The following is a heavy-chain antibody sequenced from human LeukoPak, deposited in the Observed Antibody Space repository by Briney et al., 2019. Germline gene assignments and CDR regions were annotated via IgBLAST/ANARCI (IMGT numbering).Heavy chain of an antibody. D-gene: IGHD4-23*01. Sequence: GGSLRLSCAASGFTFSTYGMHWVRQAPGKGLEWMTFIQAGGDEKYYAESVKGRFTVSRDNSKNTLYLQMNCLRAEDTAVYYCARDTPGYGGDDFDYWGQGALVTVSS. CDR1: GFTFSTYG. J-gene: IGHJ4*02. CDR2: IQAGGDEK. V-gene: IGHV3-30*02. CDR3: ARDTPGYGGDDFDY.